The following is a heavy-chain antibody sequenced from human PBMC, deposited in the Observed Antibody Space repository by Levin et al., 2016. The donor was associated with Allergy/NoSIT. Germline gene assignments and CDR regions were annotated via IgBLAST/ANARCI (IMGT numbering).Heavy chain of an antibody. D-gene: IGHD3-10*01. CDR3: ARGYRSGISGWFDP. V-gene: IGHV4-59*01. CDR2: IYHSGTT. J-gene: IGHJ5*02. Sequence: WIRQPPGKGLEWIGHIYHSGTTNYNPSLKSRVTISVDTSKNQFSLKLSSVTAADTALYYCARGYRSGISGWFDPWGQGTLVTVSS.